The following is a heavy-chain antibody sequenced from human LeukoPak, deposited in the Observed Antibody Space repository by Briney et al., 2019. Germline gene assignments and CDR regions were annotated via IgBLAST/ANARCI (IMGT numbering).Heavy chain of an antibody. J-gene: IGHJ4*02. V-gene: IGHV3-30*02. CDR1: GFTFSSYA. CDR2: IWFDGNNK. Sequence: PGGSLRLSCAASGFTFSSYAMHWVRQAPGKGLEWVAFIWFDGNNKYYADSVKGRFTISRDNSKNTLYLQMNSLRAEDTAVYYCAKDLFSGSYYYFDYWGQGTLVTVSP. D-gene: IGHD1-26*01. CDR3: AKDLFSGSYYYFDY.